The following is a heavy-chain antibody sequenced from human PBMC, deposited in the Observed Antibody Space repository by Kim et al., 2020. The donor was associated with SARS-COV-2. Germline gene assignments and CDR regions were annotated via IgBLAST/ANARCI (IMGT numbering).Heavy chain of an antibody. J-gene: IGHJ6*02. CDR2: INTNTGNP. CDR3: ARVGSKQMGGAAAGSYYYYGMDV. CDR1: GYTFTSYA. Sequence: ASVKVSCKASGYTFTSYAMNWVRQAPGQGLEWMGWINTNTGNPTYAQGFTGRFVFSLDTTVSTAYLQISSLKAEDTAVYYCARVGSKQMGGAAAGSYYYYGMDVWGQGTTVTVSS. D-gene: IGHD6-13*01. V-gene: IGHV7-4-1*02.